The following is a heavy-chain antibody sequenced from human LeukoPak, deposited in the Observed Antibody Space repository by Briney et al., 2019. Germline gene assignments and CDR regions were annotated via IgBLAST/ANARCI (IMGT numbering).Heavy chain of an antibody. CDR1: GGSMSSYY. V-gene: IGHV3-21*04. CDR3: AVAYYYGSGDAFDI. CDR2: INSDSNYI. J-gene: IGHJ3*02. Sequence: ETLSLTCTVSGGSMSSYYWNWVRQAPGKGLEWVSSINSDSNYIYYADSVQGRFTISRDNAKNSLYLQMNSLRAEDTAVYYCAVAYYYGSGDAFDIWGQGTKVTVSS. D-gene: IGHD3-10*01.